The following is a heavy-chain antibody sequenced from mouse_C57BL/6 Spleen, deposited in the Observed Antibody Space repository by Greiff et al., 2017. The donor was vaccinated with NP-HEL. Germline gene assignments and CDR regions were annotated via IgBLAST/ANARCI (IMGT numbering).Heavy chain of an antibody. V-gene: IGHV5-17*01. Sequence: DVQLVESGGGLVKPGGSLKLSCAASGFTFSDYGMHWVRQAPEKGLEWVAYISSGSSTIYYADTVKGRFTISRDNAKNTLFLQMTSLRSEDTAMYYCARTGGNTWFAYWGQGTLVTVSA. D-gene: IGHD2-1*01. CDR1: GFTFSDYG. CDR2: ISSGSSTI. J-gene: IGHJ3*01. CDR3: ARTGGNTWFAY.